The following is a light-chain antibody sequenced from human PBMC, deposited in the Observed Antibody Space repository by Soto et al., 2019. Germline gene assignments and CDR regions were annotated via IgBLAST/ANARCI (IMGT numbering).Light chain of an antibody. CDR3: QSYDSSLSGYV. J-gene: IGLJ1*01. CDR1: SSIGAGYD. V-gene: IGLV1-40*01. Sequence: QAVVTQPPSVSGAPGQRVTISCTGSSSIGAGYDVHWYQQLPGTAPKLLIYGNSNRPSGVPDRFSGSKSGTSVSLAITGLQAEDEADYYCQSYDSSLSGYVFGTGTKVTVL. CDR2: GNS.